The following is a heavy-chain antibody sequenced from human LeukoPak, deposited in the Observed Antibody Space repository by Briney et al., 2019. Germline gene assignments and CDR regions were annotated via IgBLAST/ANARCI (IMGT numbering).Heavy chain of an antibody. D-gene: IGHD1-1*01. CDR1: EFTFTTYG. Sequence: PGRSLTLSCAASEFTFTTYGMHWVRQAPGKGLEWGAFIYYDGSNIYYADYVKGRFTISRDISKNTLYLQMDSLRAEDTAIYYCARDWKTNSFDYWGQGTLVTVSS. J-gene: IGHJ4*02. CDR2: IYYDGSNI. CDR3: ARDWKTNSFDY. V-gene: IGHV3-33*01.